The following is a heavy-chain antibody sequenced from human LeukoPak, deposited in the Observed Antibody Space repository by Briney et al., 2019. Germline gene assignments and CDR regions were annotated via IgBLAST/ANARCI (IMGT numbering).Heavy chain of an antibody. V-gene: IGHV3-21*01. J-gene: IGHJ4*02. CDR1: GFTVSTNS. CDR2: ISSSSSYI. Sequence: PGGSLRLSCTVSGFTVSTNSMSWVRQAPGKGLEWVSSISSSSSYIYYADSVKGRFTISRDNAKNSLYLQMNSLRAEDTAVYYCARLPYYDFWRGIDYWGQGTLVTVSS. D-gene: IGHD3-3*01. CDR3: ARLPYYDFWRGIDY.